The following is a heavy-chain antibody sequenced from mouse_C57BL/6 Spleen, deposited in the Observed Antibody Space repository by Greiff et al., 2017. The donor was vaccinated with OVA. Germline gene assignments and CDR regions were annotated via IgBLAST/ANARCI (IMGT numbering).Heavy chain of an antibody. CDR3: ARAHYYGSHWYFDV. J-gene: IGHJ1*03. D-gene: IGHD1-1*01. V-gene: IGHV5-17*01. Sequence: EVQLVESGGGLVKPGGSLKLSCAASGFTFSDYGMHWVRQAPEKGLEWVAYISSGSSTIYYADTVKGRFTITRDNAKNTLCLQMTSLRSEDTAMYYCARAHYYGSHWYFDVWGTGTTVTVSS. CDR1: GFTFSDYG. CDR2: ISSGSSTI.